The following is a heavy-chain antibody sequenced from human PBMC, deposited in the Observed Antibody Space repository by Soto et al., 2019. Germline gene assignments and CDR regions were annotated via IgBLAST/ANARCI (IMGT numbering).Heavy chain of an antibody. V-gene: IGHV3-48*02. J-gene: IGHJ4*02. CDR1: GFTFSSYS. Sequence: EVQLVESGGGLVQPGVSLRLSCAASGFTFSSYSMNWVRQAPGKGLEWVSYISRSSTTIYYADSVKGRFTISRDNAKNSLYLQMNSLRDEDTAVYYCARALSGFDSSGGWGQGTLVTVSS. D-gene: IGHD3-22*01. CDR2: ISRSSTTI. CDR3: ARALSGFDSSGG.